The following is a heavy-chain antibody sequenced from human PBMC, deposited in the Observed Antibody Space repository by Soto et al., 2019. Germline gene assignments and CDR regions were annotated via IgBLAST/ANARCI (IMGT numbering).Heavy chain of an antibody. V-gene: IGHV1-69*02. Sequence: QVQLVQSGAEVKRPGSSVKVSCKASGDTFNFYSINWVRQAPGLGLEWMGRVNPIVSMSNYAQKFQGRVTMTADKSTSTAYMELRSLRSEVTAIYYCASSYGSGYRAFDYWGQGALVTFSS. CDR1: GDTFNFYS. J-gene: IGHJ4*02. CDR3: ASSYGSGYRAFDY. CDR2: VNPIVSMS. D-gene: IGHD3-10*01.